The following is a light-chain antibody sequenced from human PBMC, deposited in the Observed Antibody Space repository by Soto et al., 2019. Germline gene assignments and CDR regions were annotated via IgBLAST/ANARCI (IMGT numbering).Light chain of an antibody. CDR3: QQFDSSVT. CDR2: GAS. CDR1: QSVSSTF. J-gene: IGKJ1*01. Sequence: IVLTQSPGSLSLSPGERDTLSCRSRQSVSSTFFAWYQQRPGQAPRLLMYGASSRATGIPERFSGSGSGTDCTLTISRLEPEDFAVYYCQQFDSSVTFGQGTKVESK. V-gene: IGKV3-20*01.